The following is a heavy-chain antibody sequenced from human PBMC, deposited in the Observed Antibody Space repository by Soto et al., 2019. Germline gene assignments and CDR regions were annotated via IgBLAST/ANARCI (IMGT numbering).Heavy chain of an antibody. V-gene: IGHV4-30-2*01. CDR3: ARGVTTVTTFDY. Sequence: QLQLQESGSGLVKPSQPLSLTCAVSGGSISSGGYSCNWIRQPPGKGLEWIGYIYHSGGTYYNPFLKSRVTIAVDRSKHQFSLKLSSVTAADTAVYYCARGVTTVTTFDYWGQGTLVTVSS. CDR2: IYHSGGT. CDR1: GGSISSGGYS. J-gene: IGHJ4*02. D-gene: IGHD4-17*01.